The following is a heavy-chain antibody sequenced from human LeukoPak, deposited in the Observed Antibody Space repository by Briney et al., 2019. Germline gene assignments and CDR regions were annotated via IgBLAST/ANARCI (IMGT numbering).Heavy chain of an antibody. Sequence: GGSLRLSCAASGFTFSSYAMHWVRQAPGKGLEWVAVIWYGGSNKYYADSVKGRFTISRDNSKNTLYLQMNSLRAEDTAVYYCARDRRHDAFDIWGQGTMVTVSS. V-gene: IGHV3-33*08. CDR1: GFTFSSYA. J-gene: IGHJ3*02. CDR3: ARDRRHDAFDI. CDR2: IWYGGSNK.